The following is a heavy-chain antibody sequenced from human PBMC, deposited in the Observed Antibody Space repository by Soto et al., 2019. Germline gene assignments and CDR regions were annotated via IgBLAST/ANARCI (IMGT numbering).Heavy chain of an antibody. Sequence: SETLSLTCTVSGGSISSGDYYWSWIRQPPGKGLEWIGYIYYSGSTYYSPSLKSRVTISVDTSKNQLSLKLSSVTAADTAVYYCARERPDGARLDPWGQGTLVTVSS. CDR2: IYYSGST. V-gene: IGHV4-30-4*01. D-gene: IGHD6-6*01. CDR3: ARERPDGARLDP. CDR1: GGSISSGDYY. J-gene: IGHJ5*02.